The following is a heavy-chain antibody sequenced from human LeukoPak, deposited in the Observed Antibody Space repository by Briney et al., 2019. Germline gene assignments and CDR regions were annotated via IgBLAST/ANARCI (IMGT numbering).Heavy chain of an antibody. V-gene: IGHV3-23*01. CDR3: AKRGLPAATLSSLDY. D-gene: IGHD2-2*01. J-gene: IGHJ4*02. CDR1: GFSFSSYA. CDR2: VSSSGGST. Sequence: GASLRLSCAASGFSFSSYAMSWVRQAPGKGLEWISGVSSSGGSTYYADSVKGRFTISRDNSKNTLYLQMNSLRAEDTAVYYCAKRGLPAATLSSLDYWGQGTLVTVSS.